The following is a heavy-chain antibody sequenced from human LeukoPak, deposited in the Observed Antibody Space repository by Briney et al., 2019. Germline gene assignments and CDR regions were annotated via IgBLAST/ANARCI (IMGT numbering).Heavy chain of an antibody. D-gene: IGHD3-10*01. CDR2: VDLEDGET. CDR1: GYTFTDYY. Sequence: ASVKVSCKVSGYTFTDYYMHWVQQAPGKGLEWMGLVDLEDGETIYAEKFQGRVTITADTSTDTAYVELSSLRSEDTAVYYCATDLMITMVRGVILDYWGQGTLVTVSS. V-gene: IGHV1-69-2*01. J-gene: IGHJ4*02. CDR3: ATDLMITMVRGVILDY.